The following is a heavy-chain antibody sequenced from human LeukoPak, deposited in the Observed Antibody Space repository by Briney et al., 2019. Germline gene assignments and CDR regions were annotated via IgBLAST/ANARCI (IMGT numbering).Heavy chain of an antibody. V-gene: IGHV4-59*01. CDR1: GGTISSYY. D-gene: IGHD5-12*01. CDR2: IDYSGST. Sequence: SETLSFTCTVSGGTISSYYWSWIPQPPGKGLDWIGYIDYSGSTNYNPSLKSRVTISVDTSKNQFSLKLSSATAADTAVYYCASGYGKFDYWGQGTLVTVSS. CDR3: ASGYGKFDY. J-gene: IGHJ4*02.